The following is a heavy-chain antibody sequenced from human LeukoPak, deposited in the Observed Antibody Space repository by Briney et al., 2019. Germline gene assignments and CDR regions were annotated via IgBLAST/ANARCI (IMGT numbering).Heavy chain of an antibody. CDR2: IFGSGGST. CDR3: AKTTTGYSSGRFPGWPVDY. J-gene: IGHJ4*02. Sequence: GGSLRLSCAASGFTSSSYAMYWVRQAPGKGLEWVSGIFGSGGSTHYADSVKGRFTISRDNSKNTVYLQMNSLRAEDTAVYYCAKTTTGYSSGRFPGWPVDYWGQGTLVTASS. CDR1: GFTSSSYA. V-gene: IGHV3-23*01. D-gene: IGHD6-19*01.